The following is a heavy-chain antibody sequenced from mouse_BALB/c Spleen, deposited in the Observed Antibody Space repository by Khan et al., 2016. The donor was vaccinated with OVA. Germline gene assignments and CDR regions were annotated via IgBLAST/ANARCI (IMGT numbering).Heavy chain of an antibody. V-gene: IGHV3-2*02. Sequence: EVQLQESGPGLVKPSQSLSLTCTVTGYSITTDYAWNWLRQFPGNKLEWMGFISYSGNTKYNPSLTSRISITRDTSKNQFFLQLKSVTTEDTARYYCARVYGGDFDYWGQGTTLTVAS. CDR1: GYSITTDYA. CDR3: ARVYGGDFDY. D-gene: IGHD1-1*01. CDR2: ISYSGNT. J-gene: IGHJ2*01.